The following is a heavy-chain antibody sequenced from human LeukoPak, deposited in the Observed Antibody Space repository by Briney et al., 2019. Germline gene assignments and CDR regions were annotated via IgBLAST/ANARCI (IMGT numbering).Heavy chain of an antibody. CDR3: ARGRTGAAALDF. D-gene: IGHD2-2*01. Sequence: SEALSLTCVVYGGSFSGPLWSYVCQTLGKGLEWIGENTHSGSTNYNPSLKSRVTISVDTSKNQFSLKLTSVTAADTAVCYCARGRTGAAALDFWGPGTLVTVTS. V-gene: IGHV4-34*01. J-gene: IGHJ4*02. CDR1: GGSFSGPL. CDR2: NTHSGST.